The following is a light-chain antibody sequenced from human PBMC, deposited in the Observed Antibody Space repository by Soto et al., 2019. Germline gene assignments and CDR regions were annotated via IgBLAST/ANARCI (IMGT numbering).Light chain of an antibody. CDR2: AAS. CDR1: QGIRSW. Sequence: DIQMTQSPSSVSASVGDRVTITCRASQGIRSWLAWYQQKPGTAPKLLIYAASTLQSGVPLRFSGSGSGTDSSLPIRSLQPDDFATYYCQQANSFPITFGQGTRLEIK. J-gene: IGKJ5*01. V-gene: IGKV1-12*01. CDR3: QQANSFPIT.